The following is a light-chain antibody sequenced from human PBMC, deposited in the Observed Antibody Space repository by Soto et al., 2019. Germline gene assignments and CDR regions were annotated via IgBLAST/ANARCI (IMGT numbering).Light chain of an antibody. CDR2: EVS. V-gene: IGLV2-23*02. CDR1: TSDVGSYNL. Sequence: QAVVTQPASVSGSPGQSITISCTGTTSDVGSYNLVSWYQQHPGKAPKLMIYEVSTRPSGVSNRFSGSKSGNTASLTISGLQAEDEADYYCCSYAGSVVFGGGTKLTVL. J-gene: IGLJ2*01. CDR3: CSYAGSVV.